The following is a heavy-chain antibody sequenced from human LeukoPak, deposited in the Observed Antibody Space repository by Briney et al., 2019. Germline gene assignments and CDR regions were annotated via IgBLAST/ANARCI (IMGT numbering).Heavy chain of an antibody. CDR1: GFTFSDYA. CDR3: ARDYWWNYDY. CDR2: ISNDRSDK. Sequence: GGSLRLSCAASGFTFSDYAMHWVRQAQDKGLERVAVISNDRSDKYYPGSVRGRFTISRDNSRNTIYLQMDSLRAEDTAIYYCARDYWWNYDYWGQGTLVTVSS. D-gene: IGHD1-7*01. V-gene: IGHV3-30-3*01. J-gene: IGHJ4*02.